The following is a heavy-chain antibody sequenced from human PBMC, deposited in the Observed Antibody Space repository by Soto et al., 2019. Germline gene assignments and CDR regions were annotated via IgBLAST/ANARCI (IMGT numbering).Heavy chain of an antibody. D-gene: IGHD3-10*01. V-gene: IGHV3-53*04. CDR1: GIPVSSNY. Sequence: EVQLVESGGGLVQPGGSLRLSCVASGIPVSSNYMTWVRQAPGKGLEWVSVLHSGGDTYYANSVKGRFTISRHDSTNTLFLQMNRLTAEDTAVYYCARDPPYYYASLMDVWAQGTTVTVSS. CDR3: ARDPPYYYASLMDV. J-gene: IGHJ6*02. CDR2: LHSGGDT.